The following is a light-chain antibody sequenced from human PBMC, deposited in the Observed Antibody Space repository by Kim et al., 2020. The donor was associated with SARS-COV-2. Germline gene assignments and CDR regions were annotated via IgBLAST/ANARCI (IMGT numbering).Light chain of an antibody. CDR3: QVWDTSSDQYVV. CDR1: SIGSQS. CDR2: YDS. Sequence: SYVLTQPPSVSVAPGKTASITCGGNSIGSQSVHWYQQKPGQAPVLVIYYDSDRPSGIPERFSGSNSGNTATLAISGVEAGDEADYYCQVWDTSSDQYVVFGGGTQLTVL. V-gene: IGLV3-21*01. J-gene: IGLJ2*01.